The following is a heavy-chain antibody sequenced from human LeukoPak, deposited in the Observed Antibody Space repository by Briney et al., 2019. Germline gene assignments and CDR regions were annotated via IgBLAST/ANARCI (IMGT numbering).Heavy chain of an antibody. D-gene: IGHD6-19*01. Sequence: PGGSLRLSCAASGFTFSSYAMSWVRQAPGKGLEWVSAISGSGGSTYYADSVKGRSTISRDNSKNTLYLQMNSLRAEDTAVYYCAKDPYSSGWRAEYFQHWGQGTLVTVSS. V-gene: IGHV3-23*01. CDR1: GFTFSSYA. CDR2: ISGSGGST. J-gene: IGHJ1*01. CDR3: AKDPYSSGWRAEYFQH.